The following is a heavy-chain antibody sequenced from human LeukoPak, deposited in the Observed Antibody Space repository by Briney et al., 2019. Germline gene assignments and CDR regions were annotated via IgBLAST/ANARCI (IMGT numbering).Heavy chain of an antibody. J-gene: IGHJ4*02. CDR1: GGYISSYY. D-gene: IGHD3-9*01. CDR2: NSYSGDS. CDR3: AKAGVYDILTGYLYYFDY. Sequence: SETLSLTCSVSGGYISSYYWTWIRQPPGKGLEWIGYNSYSGDSNYNPSLRSRVTISLDTSKNQFSLRLSSVTAADTAVYYCAKAGVYDILTGYLYYFDYWGQGTLVTVSS. V-gene: IGHV4-59*01.